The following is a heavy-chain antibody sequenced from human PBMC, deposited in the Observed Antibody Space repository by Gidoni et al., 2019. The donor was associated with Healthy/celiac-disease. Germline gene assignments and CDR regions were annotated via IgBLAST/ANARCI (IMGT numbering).Heavy chain of an antibody. D-gene: IGHD3-16*01. Sequence: QVQLQQWGAGLLKPSETLSLTCAVYGGSFSGYYWSWIRQPPGKGLGWNGEINHSGSTNYNPSLKSRVTISVDTSKNQFSLKLSSVTAADTAVYYCARPLRAFDIWGQGTMVTVSS. CDR3: ARPLRAFDI. J-gene: IGHJ3*02. V-gene: IGHV4-34*01. CDR2: INHSGST. CDR1: GGSFSGYY.